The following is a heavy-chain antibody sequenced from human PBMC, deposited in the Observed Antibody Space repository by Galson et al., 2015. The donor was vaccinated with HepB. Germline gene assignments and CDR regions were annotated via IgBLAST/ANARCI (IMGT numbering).Heavy chain of an antibody. V-gene: IGHV1-69*13. CDR2: IIPIFGTA. D-gene: IGHD3-3*01. CDR3: ASRSVRFLEKPAFDI. J-gene: IGHJ3*02. Sequence: SVKVSCKASGGTFSSYAISWVQQAPGQGLEWMGGIIPIFGTANYAQKFQGRVTITADESTSTAYMELSSLRSEDTAVYYCASRSVRFLEKPAFDIWGQGTMVAVSS. CDR1: GGTFSSYA.